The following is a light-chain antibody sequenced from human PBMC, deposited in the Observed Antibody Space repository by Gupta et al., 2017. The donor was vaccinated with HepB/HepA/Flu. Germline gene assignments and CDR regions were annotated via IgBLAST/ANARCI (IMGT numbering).Light chain of an antibody. V-gene: IGLV1-47*01. CDR3: AAWEDRLNGCV. CDR2: RID. J-gene: IGLJ3*02. CDR1: TSNIGTNF. Sequence: QSVLTQPPSASGTPGQRVTISCSGSTSNIGTNFVYWYQQFPGTAPKLLILRIDLRPSGVPDRFAGSKADTSGYRAISGLRSEDEADYDCAAWEDRLNGCVFGGGNKLTV.